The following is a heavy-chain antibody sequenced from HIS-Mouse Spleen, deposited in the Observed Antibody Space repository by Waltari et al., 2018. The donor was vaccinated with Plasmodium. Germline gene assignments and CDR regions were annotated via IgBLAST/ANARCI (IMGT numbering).Heavy chain of an antibody. CDR1: GFSLSTSGMC. CDR2: IDWDDDK. V-gene: IGHV2-70*15. D-gene: IGHD6-6*01. CDR3: ARTTYSSSSAKYYYYGMDV. J-gene: IGHJ6*02. Sequence: QVTLRESGPALVKPTQTLTLTCTFSGFSLSTSGMCVSWIGQPPGKALEWLARIDWDDDKYYSTSLKTRLTISKDTSKNQVVLTMTNMDPVDTATYYCARTTYSSSSAKYYYYGMDVWGQGTTVTVSS.